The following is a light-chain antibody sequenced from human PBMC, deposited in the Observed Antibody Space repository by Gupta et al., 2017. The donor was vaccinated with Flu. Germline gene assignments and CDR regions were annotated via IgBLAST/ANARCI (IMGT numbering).Light chain of an antibody. CDR1: QSVSSN. CDR2: GAS. CDR3: QQYNNWPRT. Sequence: EIVMTQSPATLSVSPGERATLSCRASQSVSSNLPWYQQKPGRAPRFLIYGASTRATGIPARFSGSGSGTEFTLTISSLQSEDFAVYYCQQYNNWPRTFGGGTKVEIK. J-gene: IGKJ4*01. V-gene: IGKV3-15*01.